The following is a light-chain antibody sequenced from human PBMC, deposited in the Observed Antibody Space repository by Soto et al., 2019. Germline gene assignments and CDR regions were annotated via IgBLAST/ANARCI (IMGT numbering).Light chain of an antibody. CDR3: QQYSEWPFT. CDR1: QSVGKS. Sequence: EIVMTQSPATLSVSPGETAILSCRASQSVGKSVAWYQQKPGQIPRLLMYDAAGRATGVPDRFSGSGSGTGVTLIITNLQSEDFAVYYCQQYSEWPFTFGPGTRVDIK. CDR2: DAA. V-gene: IGKV3-15*01. J-gene: IGKJ3*01.